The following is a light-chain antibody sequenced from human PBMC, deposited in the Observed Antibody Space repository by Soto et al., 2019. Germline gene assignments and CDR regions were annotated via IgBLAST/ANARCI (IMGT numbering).Light chain of an antibody. CDR2: NVY. CDR3: SAYTVSRTYV. V-gene: IGLV2-14*03. J-gene: IGLJ1*01. Sequence: QSALTQPASVSGSPGQSITISCTGTSSDVGAYNFVSWHQQHPGKAPKLMIYNVYDRPSGISYRFSGSKSGNTASLTISGLQGEDEADYYCSAYTVSRTYVLGTGTKFTVL. CDR1: SSDVGAYNF.